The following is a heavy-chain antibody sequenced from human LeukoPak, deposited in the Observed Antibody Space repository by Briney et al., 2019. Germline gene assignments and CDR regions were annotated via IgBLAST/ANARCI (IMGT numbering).Heavy chain of an antibody. CDR2: ISYDGSNK. CDR1: GFTFSSYG. D-gene: IGHD4-23*01. V-gene: IGHV3-30*03. Sequence: GRSLRLSCAASGFTFSSYGMHWVRQAPGKGLEWVAVISYDGSNKYYADSVKGRFTISRDNSKNTVYLKMNSLRAEDTAIYYCARSENSLDYWGRGTLVTVSS. J-gene: IGHJ4*02. CDR3: ARSENSLDY.